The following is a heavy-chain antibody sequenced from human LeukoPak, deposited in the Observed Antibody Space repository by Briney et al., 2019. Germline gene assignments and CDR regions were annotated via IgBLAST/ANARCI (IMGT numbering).Heavy chain of an antibody. J-gene: IGHJ6*03. CDR1: GGTFSSYA. D-gene: IGHD5-12*01. Sequence: SVKVSCKASGGTFSSYAISWVRQAPGQGLEWMGGIIPIFGTTNYAQKFQGRVTITTDESTSTAYMELSSLRSEDTAVYYCARDISGYDFYYMDVWGKGTTVTVSS. CDR2: IIPIFGTT. CDR3: ARDISGYDFYYMDV. V-gene: IGHV1-69*05.